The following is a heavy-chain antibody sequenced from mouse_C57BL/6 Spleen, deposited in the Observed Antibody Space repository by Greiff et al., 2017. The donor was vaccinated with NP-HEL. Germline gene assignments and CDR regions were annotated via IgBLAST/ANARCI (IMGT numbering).Heavy chain of an antibody. CDR3: ARYAYYAMDY. Sequence: EVQLQQSVAELVRPGASVKLSCTASGFNIKNTYMEWVKQRPEQGLEWIGRIDPANGNTKYAPKFQGKATITADTSSNTAYLQLSSLTSEDTAIYYCARYAYYAMDYWGQGTSVTVSS. D-gene: IGHD6-5*01. CDR1: GFNIKNTY. CDR2: IDPANGNT. V-gene: IGHV14-3*01. J-gene: IGHJ4*01.